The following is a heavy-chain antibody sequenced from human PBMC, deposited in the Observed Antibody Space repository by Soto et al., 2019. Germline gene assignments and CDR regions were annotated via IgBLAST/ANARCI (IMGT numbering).Heavy chain of an antibody. CDR3: ARYCSGGSCPAPYYYYGMDV. CDR2: IYYSGST. CDR1: GGSISSYY. J-gene: IGHJ6*02. V-gene: IGHV4-59*08. Sequence: QVQLQESGPGLVKPSETLSLTCTVSGGSISSYYWSWIRQPPGKGLEWIGYIYYSGSTNYNPSLXXRVTISVDTSXXQXSXXLSSVTAADTAVYYCARYCSGGSCPAPYYYYGMDVWGQGTTVTVSS. D-gene: IGHD2-15*01.